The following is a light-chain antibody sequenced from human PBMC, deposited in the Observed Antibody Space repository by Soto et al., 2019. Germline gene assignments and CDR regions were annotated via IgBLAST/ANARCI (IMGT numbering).Light chain of an antibody. CDR3: SSYTTINTRV. V-gene: IGLV2-14*01. CDR1: SSDVGGYTS. Sequence: QSVLTQPASVSGSPGQSITISCTGTSSDVGGYTSVSWYQQHPGRAPELMIYEVSNRPSGVSNRFSGSKSGNTASLTISGLQAEDEADYYCSSYTTINTRVFGGGTKLPS. J-gene: IGLJ3*02. CDR2: EVS.